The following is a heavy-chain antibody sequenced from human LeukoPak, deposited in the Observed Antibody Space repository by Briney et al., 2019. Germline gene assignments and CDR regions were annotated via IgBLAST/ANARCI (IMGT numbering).Heavy chain of an antibody. CDR3: ARVRGYSYGIDY. J-gene: IGHJ4*02. Sequence: SETLSPTCTVSRGSISSYYWSWIRQPPGKGLEWIGYIYYSGSTNYNPSLKSRVTISVDTSKNQFSLKLSSVTAADTAVYYCARVRGYSYGIDYWGQGTLVTVSS. CDR1: RGSISSYY. D-gene: IGHD5-18*01. CDR2: IYYSGST. V-gene: IGHV4-59*01.